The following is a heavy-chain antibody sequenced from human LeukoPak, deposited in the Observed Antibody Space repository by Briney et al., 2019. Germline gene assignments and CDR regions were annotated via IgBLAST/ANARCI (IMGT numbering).Heavy chain of an antibody. J-gene: IGHJ4*02. Sequence: ASVKVSCKASGYTFTSYAISWVRQAPGQGLEWMGRIIPILGIANYAQKFQGRVTITADKSTSTAYMELSSLRSEDTAVYYCARGRDGYNFVGHWGQGTLVTVSS. CDR2: IIPILGIA. V-gene: IGHV1-69*04. D-gene: IGHD5-24*01. CDR3: ARGRDGYNFVGH. CDR1: GYTFTSYA.